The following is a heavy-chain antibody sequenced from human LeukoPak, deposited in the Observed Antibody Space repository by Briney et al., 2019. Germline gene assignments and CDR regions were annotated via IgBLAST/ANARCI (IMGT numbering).Heavy chain of an antibody. V-gene: IGHV3-15*01. CDR1: GFTFSNAW. CDR3: TTGVYDFWSGYFEDY. CDR2: IKSKTDGGTT. J-gene: IGHJ4*02. Sequence: GGSLRLSCAASGFTFSNAWMSWVRQAPGKGLEWVGRIKSKTDGGTTDYAAPVKGRFTISRDDSKNTLYLQMNSLKTEDTAVYYCTTGVYDFWSGYFEDYWGQGTLVTVSS. D-gene: IGHD3-3*01.